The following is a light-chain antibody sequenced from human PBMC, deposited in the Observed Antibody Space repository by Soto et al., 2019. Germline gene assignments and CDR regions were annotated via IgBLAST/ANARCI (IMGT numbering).Light chain of an antibody. Sequence: EVVLTQTPATLSLSPGERATLSCRASQSVKSYLVWYQQKPGQTPRLLIYDASNRATGIPARFSGSGSETDFTLTISSLEPEEFAVYYCQQRRTWPLTFGGGTRVEIK. CDR3: QQRRTWPLT. J-gene: IGKJ4*01. CDR2: DAS. CDR1: QSVKSY. V-gene: IGKV3-11*01.